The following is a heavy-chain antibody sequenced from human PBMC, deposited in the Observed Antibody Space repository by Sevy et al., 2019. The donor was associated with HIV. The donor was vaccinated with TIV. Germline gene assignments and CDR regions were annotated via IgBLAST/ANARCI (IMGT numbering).Heavy chain of an antibody. J-gene: IGHJ1*01. CDR3: AKDGVYGGDFEYFLH. Sequence: GGSLRLSCAASGFTFSSYAMSWVRQAPGKGLDWVSSITGNSVTTYYADSVKGRFTISRDNSKNTLYLQMDSLRAEDTAVYYCAKDGVYGGDFEYFLHWGQGTLVTVSS. V-gene: IGHV3-23*01. CDR2: ITGNSVTT. D-gene: IGHD2-21*02. CDR1: GFTFSSYA.